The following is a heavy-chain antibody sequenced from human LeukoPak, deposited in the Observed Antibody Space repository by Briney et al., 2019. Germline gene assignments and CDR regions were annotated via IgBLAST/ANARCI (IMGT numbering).Heavy chain of an antibody. Sequence: GGSLRLSCAAPGFTVSSNYMSWVRQAPGKGLEWVPVIYSGGSTYYADSVKGRFTISRDNSKNTLYLQMNSLRAEDTAVYYCARVRPYFDYWGQGTLVTVSS. CDR3: ARVRPYFDY. CDR2: IYSGGST. J-gene: IGHJ4*02. CDR1: GFTVSSNY. V-gene: IGHV3-53*01.